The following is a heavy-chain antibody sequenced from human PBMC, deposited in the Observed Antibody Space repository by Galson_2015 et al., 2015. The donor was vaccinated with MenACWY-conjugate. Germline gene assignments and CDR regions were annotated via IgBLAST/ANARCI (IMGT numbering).Heavy chain of an antibody. Sequence: SLRLSCVASGFTFRSYWMHWVRQAPGKGLEWLSYISSSSSTIYYADSVKGRFTISRDNAKNSLFLQMNSLRPEDTAVYYCARVGDGYNYYYYNSMDVWGQGTTVTVSS. V-gene: IGHV3-48*04. D-gene: IGHD5-24*01. CDR3: ARVGDGYNYYYYNSMDV. J-gene: IGHJ6*02. CDR2: ISSSSSTI. CDR1: GFTFRSYW.